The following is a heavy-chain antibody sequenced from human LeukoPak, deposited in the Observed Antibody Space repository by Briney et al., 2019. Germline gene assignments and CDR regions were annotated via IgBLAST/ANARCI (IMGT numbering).Heavy chain of an antibody. CDR2: ISSSSSYK. CDR1: GFTFSSYS. Sequence: GGXLRLSCAASGFTFSSYSMNWVRQAPGKELEWVSSISSSSSYKYYADSVKGRFTISRDNAKNSLYLQMNSLRAEDTAVYYCARHSRVGDFWSGSPFDYWGQGPLVTVSS. D-gene: IGHD3-3*01. V-gene: IGHV3-21*01. J-gene: IGHJ4*02. CDR3: ARHSRVGDFWSGSPFDY.